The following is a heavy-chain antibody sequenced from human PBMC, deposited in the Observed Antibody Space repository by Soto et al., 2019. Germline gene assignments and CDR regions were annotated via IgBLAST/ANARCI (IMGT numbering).Heavy chain of an antibody. CDR3: ARVGGYSNYEWGSGSGWFDP. CDR1: GGTFSSYT. CDR2: IIPILGIA. J-gene: IGHJ5*02. D-gene: IGHD4-4*01. Sequence: QVQLVQSGAEVKKPGSSVKVSCKASGGTFSSYTISWVRQAPGQGLEWMGRIIPILGIANYAQKFQGRGTITADKSTSTAYRELSSLRSEDTAVYYCARVGGYSNYEWGSGSGWFDPWGQGTLVTVSS. V-gene: IGHV1-69*02.